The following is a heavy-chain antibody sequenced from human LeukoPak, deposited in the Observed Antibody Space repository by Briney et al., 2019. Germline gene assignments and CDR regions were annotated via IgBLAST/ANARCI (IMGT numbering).Heavy chain of an antibody. J-gene: IGHJ6*03. CDR2: VDHTGST. CDR1: DDSITMYY. CDR3: ARGRVSSSTWYSTYYYYFYMDV. V-gene: IGHV4-59*01. Sequence: PSETLSLTCSVSDDSITMYYWTWIRQPPGKGLEWIGYVDHTGSTNFNPSLNGRVSISRDTTKNLFSLRLRSVTAADTAVYFCARGRVSSSTWYSTYYYYFYMDVWGKGTTVTISS. D-gene: IGHD1-1*01.